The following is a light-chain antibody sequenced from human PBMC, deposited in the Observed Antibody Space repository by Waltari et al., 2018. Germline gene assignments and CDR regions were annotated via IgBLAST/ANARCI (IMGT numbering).Light chain of an antibody. CDR3: VLYMDSGVWV. V-gene: IGLV8-61*01. Sequence: QTVVTQEPSVSVSPGGTVTLTCALSSASVSASFYPSWYQQTPGQAPRTLIYSTNTRLFGVPNRFSGSILGNKAALTIAGAQADDEADYYCVLYMDSGVWVFGGGTKLTVL. CDR2: STN. J-gene: IGLJ3*02. CDR1: SASVSASFY.